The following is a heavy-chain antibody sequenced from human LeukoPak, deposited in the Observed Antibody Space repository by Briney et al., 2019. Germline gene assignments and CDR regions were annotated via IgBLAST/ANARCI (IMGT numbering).Heavy chain of an antibody. V-gene: IGHV4-31*03. J-gene: IGHJ4*02. D-gene: IGHD3-22*01. CDR2: IYYGGST. CDR3: ARGDSSGYLFDD. Sequence: SETLSLTCTVSGGSISSGGYYWSWIRQHPGKGLEWIGYIYYGGSTYYNPSLKSRVTISVDTSKNQFSLKLSSVTAADTAVYYCARGDSSGYLFDDWGQGTLVTVSS. CDR1: GGSISSGGYY.